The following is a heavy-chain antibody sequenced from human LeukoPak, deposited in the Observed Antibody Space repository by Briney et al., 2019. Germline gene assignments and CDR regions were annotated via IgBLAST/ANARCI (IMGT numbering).Heavy chain of an antibody. V-gene: IGHV3-48*04. J-gene: IGHJ6*04. D-gene: IGHD3-10*02. CDR3: AELGITMIGGV. Sequence: GGSLRLSCAASGFTFSNYGMSWVRQTPGKGLEWVSYISSSGSTIYYADSVKGRFTISRDNAKNSLYLQMNSLRAEDTAVYYCAELGITMIGGVWGKGTTVTISS. CDR2: ISSSGSTI. CDR1: GFTFSNYG.